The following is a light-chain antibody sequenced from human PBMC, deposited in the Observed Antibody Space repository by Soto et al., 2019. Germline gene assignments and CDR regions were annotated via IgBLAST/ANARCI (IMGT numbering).Light chain of an antibody. CDR1: SSNIGSNY. J-gene: IGLJ2*01. V-gene: IGLV1-47*01. Sequence: QSVLTQPPSASGTPGQRVTISCSGSSSNIGSNYVYWYQQFPGSAPKLLIYRNDQRPSGVPDRFSGSKSGTSASLAISGPRSEDEADYYCAAWDDSLSAVVFGGGIKVTVL. CDR3: AAWDDSLSAVV. CDR2: RND.